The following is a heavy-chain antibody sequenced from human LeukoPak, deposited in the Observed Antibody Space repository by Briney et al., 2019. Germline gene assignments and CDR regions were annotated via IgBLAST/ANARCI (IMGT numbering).Heavy chain of an antibody. CDR1: GYTFTSYY. D-gene: IGHD2-2*03. V-gene: IGHV1-46*01. J-gene: IGHJ3*02. CDR2: INASGGNR. CDR3: ARRAKGSWINDAFDI. Sequence: GASVKVSCKASGYTFTSYYMHWVRQAPGQGLEGMGIINASGGNRNYAQKFQGRVTITSDTSTSTLYMALSSLRSEDTAVYYCARRAKGSWINDAFDIWGQGTMVTVSS.